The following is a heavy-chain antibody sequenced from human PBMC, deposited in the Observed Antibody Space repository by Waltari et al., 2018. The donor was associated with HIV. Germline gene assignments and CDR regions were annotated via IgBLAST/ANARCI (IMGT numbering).Heavy chain of an antibody. CDR1: GLPFIALA. D-gene: IGHD3-22*01. V-gene: IGHV3-30*02. J-gene: IGHJ3*02. Sequence: QVQLVESGGGVVKPGGSLRLPWAASGLPFIALAMHGSRQAQARGLEGVAFIRYDGSNKYYADSVKGRFTISRDNSKNTLYLQMNSLRAEDTAVYYCAKKYYYDSSGYGNAFDIWGQGTMVTVSS. CDR2: IRYDGSNK. CDR3: AKKYYYDSSGYGNAFDI.